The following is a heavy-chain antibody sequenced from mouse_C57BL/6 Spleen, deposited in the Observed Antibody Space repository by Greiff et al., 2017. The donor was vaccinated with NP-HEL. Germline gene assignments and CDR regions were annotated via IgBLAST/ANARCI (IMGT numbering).Heavy chain of an antibody. CDR1: GYSFTDYN. J-gene: IGHJ2*01. CDR3: ARNLITTVDYFDY. D-gene: IGHD1-1*01. V-gene: IGHV1-39*01. Sequence: VQLQQSGPELVKPGASVKISCKASGYSFTDYNMNWVKQSPGKSLEWIGVINPNYGTTSYNQKFKGKATLTVDQSSSTAYMQLNNLTSEDSAVYYCARNLITTVDYFDYWGQGTTLTVSS. CDR2: INPNYGTT.